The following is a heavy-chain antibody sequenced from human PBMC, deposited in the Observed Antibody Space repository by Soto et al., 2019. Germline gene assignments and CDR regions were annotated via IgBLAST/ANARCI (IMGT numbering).Heavy chain of an antibody. CDR1: GASISSTFW. D-gene: IGHD6-19*01. CDR2: IYHSGTT. V-gene: IGHV4-4*02. Sequence: SETLSLTCVVSGASISSTFWWAWVRQAPGKGLEWIGEIYHSGTTNYNPSLKSRVTISVDKSKNQFSLKLSSVTAADTAVYYCARVAVAGTRVDYWGQGTQVTVSS. J-gene: IGHJ4*02. CDR3: ARVAVAGTRVDY.